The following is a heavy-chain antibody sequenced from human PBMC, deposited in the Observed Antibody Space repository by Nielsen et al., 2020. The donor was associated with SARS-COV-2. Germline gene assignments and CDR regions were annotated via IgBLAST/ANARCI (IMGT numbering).Heavy chain of an antibody. CDR1: GFTFSSYA. CDR2: ISGSGGST. D-gene: IGHD3-3*01. J-gene: IGHJ4*02. V-gene: IGHV3-23*01. CDR3: SKWGSGVAGPGAY. Sequence: GESLKISCAASGFTFSSYAMSWVRQAPGKGLEWVSAISGSGGSTYYADTVKGRFTITRDNSKNTLYLQMNSLRAEDTAVYYCSKWGSGVAGPGAYWGQGTLVTVSS.